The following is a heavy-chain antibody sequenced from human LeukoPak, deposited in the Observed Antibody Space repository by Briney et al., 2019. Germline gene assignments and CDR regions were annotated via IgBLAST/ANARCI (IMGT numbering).Heavy chain of an antibody. V-gene: IGHV1-2*02. D-gene: IGHD3-10*01. CDR2: INPNSGGT. Sequence: ASVKVSRKASGYTFTGYYMHWVRQAPGQGLEWMGWINPNSGGTNYAQKFQGRVTVTRDTSISTAYMELSRLRSDDTAVYYCARVRGSSGWYFDLWGRGTLVTVSS. J-gene: IGHJ2*01. CDR3: ARVRGSSGWYFDL. CDR1: GYTFTGYY.